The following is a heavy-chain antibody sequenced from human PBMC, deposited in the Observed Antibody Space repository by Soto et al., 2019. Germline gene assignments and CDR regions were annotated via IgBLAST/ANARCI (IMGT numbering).Heavy chain of an antibody. J-gene: IGHJ4*02. CDR2: TSSDGGVK. V-gene: IGHV3-30-3*01. CDR1: GFTFSGYS. D-gene: IGHD2-21*01. Sequence: QVQLMESGGGVVQPGGSLRLSSATSGFTFSGYSMHWFRQAPGKGLERVAVTSSDGGVKFYADSVKGRFTVSRDNSKNTLYLKMNSLRPEDTAVYYCAREVVLTEWYFDNWSQGILVTVSS. CDR3: AREVVLTEWYFDN.